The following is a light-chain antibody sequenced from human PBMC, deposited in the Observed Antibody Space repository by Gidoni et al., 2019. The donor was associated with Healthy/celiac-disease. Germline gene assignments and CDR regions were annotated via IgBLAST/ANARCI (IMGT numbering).Light chain of an antibody. CDR2: DVS. CDR1: TRDVGGYNY. V-gene: IGLV2-14*01. J-gene: IGLJ1*01. CDR3: SSYTSSSRV. Sequence: QSPLPQPASVSGSPRQSITISCTGTTRDVGGYNYVSWYQQHPGKAPKLMIYDVSKRPAGVSNRFSGSKSGNTASLTISGLQAEDEADYYCSSYTSSSRVFGTGTKVTVL.